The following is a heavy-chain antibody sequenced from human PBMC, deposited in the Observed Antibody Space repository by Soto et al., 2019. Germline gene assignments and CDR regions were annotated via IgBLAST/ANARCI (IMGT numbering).Heavy chain of an antibody. J-gene: IGHJ2*01. V-gene: IGHV1-69*08. CDR1: GSTLRTYT. D-gene: IGHD3-9*01. CDR3: AIFDYLEHLA. CDR2: IIPGLGTP. Sequence: QVQLVQSGAEVKKPGSSVKVSCKASGSTLRTYTVSWVRQAPGQGLEWMGRIIPGLGTPNYAQKFQGRVTFTADKSTSTAYLELRSLRSEDTALYYCAIFDYLEHLAWGRGTLVTVSS.